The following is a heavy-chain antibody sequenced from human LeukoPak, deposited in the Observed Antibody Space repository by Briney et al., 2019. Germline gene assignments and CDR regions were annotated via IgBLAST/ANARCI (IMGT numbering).Heavy chain of an antibody. D-gene: IGHD1-26*01. J-gene: IGHJ4*02. Sequence: GASVKVSCKASGYTFTNYFMHWVRQAPGQRLEWMGWINAGNGNTKYSQNFQGRVTITRDTSASTAYMELSSLRSEDTAVYYCARDYSGSNDYWGQGTLVTVSS. CDR3: ARDYSGSNDY. V-gene: IGHV1-3*01. CDR2: INAGNGNT. CDR1: GYTFTNYF.